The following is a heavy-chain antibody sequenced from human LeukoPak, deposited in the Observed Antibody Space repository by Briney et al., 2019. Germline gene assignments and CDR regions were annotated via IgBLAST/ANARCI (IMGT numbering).Heavy chain of an antibody. D-gene: IGHD6-6*01. CDR1: GFTFSSYW. CDR2: IKQDGSEK. CDR3: ARDQHSSSDNYYYYYMDV. J-gene: IGHJ6*03. V-gene: IGHV3-7*01. Sequence: GGSLRLSCAASGFTFSSYWMSWVRQAPGKGLEWVANIKQDGSEKYYVDSVKGRFTISRDNAKNSLYLQMNSLRAEDTAVYYCARDQHSSSDNYYYYYMDVWGKGTTVTVSS.